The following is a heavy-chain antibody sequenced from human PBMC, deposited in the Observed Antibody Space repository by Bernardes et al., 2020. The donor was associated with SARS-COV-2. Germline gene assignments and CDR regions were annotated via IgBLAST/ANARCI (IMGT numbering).Heavy chain of an antibody. CDR2: IYYSGST. J-gene: IGHJ4*02. CDR3: ARLTRGYSYGSIDY. Sequence: SETLSLTCTVSGGSISSSSYYWGWIRQPPGKGLEWIGRIYYSGSTYYNPSLKSRVTISVDTSKHQFSLKLSSVTAADTAVYYCARLTRGYSYGSIDYWGQGALVTVSS. CDR1: GGSISSSSYY. D-gene: IGHD5-18*01. V-gene: IGHV4-39*01.